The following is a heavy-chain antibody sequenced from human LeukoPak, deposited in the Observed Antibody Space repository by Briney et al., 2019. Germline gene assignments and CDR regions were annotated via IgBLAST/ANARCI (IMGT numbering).Heavy chain of an antibody. D-gene: IGHD2-21*01. J-gene: IGHJ5*02. CDR3: ARSDSYTWFDP. CDR2: INPDNGVT. Sequence: ASVKVSCKASGYTFTSYGISWVRQAPGQGLEWMGWINPDNGVTDYAQKFQGRVTMTRDTSISAVYVELSRLRSDDTAVYYCARSDSYTWFDPWGQGTLVTVSS. CDR1: GYTFTSYG. V-gene: IGHV1-2*02.